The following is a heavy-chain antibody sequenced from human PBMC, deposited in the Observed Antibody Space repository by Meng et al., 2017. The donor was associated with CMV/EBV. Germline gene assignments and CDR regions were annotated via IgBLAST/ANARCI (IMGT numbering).Heavy chain of an antibody. V-gene: IGHV4-34*01. CDR1: YRGYY. CDR2: INHSGST. Sequence: YRGYYWGWIRQPPGKGLEWSGGINHSGSTNYNPSLKSRVTISVDTSKNQFSPKLSSVTAADTAVYYCARGEIVVVPAAIRFNWYFDLWGRGTLVTVSS. CDR3: ARGEIVVVPAAIRFNWYFDL. J-gene: IGHJ2*01. D-gene: IGHD2-2*02.